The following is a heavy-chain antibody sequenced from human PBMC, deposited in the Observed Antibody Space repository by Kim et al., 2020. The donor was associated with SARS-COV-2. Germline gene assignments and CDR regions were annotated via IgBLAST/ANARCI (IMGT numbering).Heavy chain of an antibody. CDR3: AKDTYIGLTLGPGNWFDP. CDR1: GFTFDDYA. CDR2: ISGDGGST. V-gene: IGHV3-43*02. J-gene: IGHJ5*02. Sequence: GGSLRLSCAASGFTFDDYAMHWVRQAPGKGLEWVSLISGDGGSTYYADSVKGRFTISRDNSKNSLYLQMNSLRTEDTALYYCAKDTYIGLTLGPGNWFDPWGQGTLVTVSS. D-gene: IGHD3-9*01.